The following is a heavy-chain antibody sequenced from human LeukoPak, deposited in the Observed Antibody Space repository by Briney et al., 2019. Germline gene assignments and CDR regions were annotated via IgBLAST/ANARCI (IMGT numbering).Heavy chain of an antibody. V-gene: IGHV4-39*01. CDR3: ARQNDYNIFFSF. CDR2: IYYSGST. D-gene: IGHD3-9*01. Sequence: SETLSLTCTVSGDSISSTSHYWGWIRQPPGKGLEWIGSIYYSGSTYSNPSLKSRVTISEDTSRNHFSLKLSSVTAADKAVYYCARQNDYNIFFSFWGQGTLVTVSS. CDR1: GDSISSTSHY. J-gene: IGHJ4*02.